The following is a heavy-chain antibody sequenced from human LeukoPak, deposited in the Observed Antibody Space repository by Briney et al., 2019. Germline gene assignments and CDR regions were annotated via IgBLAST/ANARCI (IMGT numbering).Heavy chain of an antibody. D-gene: IGHD3-10*01. CDR1: GYTFTNFV. CDR3: ARGWFGEISYYFDN. Sequence: ASVKVSCKASGYTFTNFVINWVRQAPGRGLEWMGWINTNTGIPTSAQGFTGRFVFSLDTSVSTAYLQISSLKAEDTAVYYCARGWFGEISYYFDNWGQGTLVTVSS. V-gene: IGHV7-4-1*02. CDR2: INTNTGIP. J-gene: IGHJ4*02.